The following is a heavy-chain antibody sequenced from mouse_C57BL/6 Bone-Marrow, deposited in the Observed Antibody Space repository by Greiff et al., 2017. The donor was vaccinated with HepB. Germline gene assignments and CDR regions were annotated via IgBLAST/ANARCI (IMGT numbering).Heavy chain of an antibody. CDR3: TTDDGPFDY. J-gene: IGHJ2*01. CDR1: GFNIKDDY. CDR2: IDPENGDT. V-gene: IGHV14-4*01. D-gene: IGHD2-3*01. Sequence: SGAELVRPGASVKLSCTASGFNIKDDYMHWVKQRPEQGLEWIGWIDPENGDTEYASKFQGKATITADTSSNTAYLQLSSLTSEDTAVYYCTTDDGPFDYWGQGTTLTVSS.